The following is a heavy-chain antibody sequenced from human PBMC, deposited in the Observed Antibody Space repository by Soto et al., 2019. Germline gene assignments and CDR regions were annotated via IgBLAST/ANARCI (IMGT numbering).Heavy chain of an antibody. Sequence: QLQLQESGSGLVKPSQTLSLTCAVSGGSISSGGYSWSWIRQPPGKGLEWIGYIYHSGSTYYNPSLKGRVTIPVDRSKNQFALKLSSVPAGEPAVYYGARSERGRGDYFDYWGQGTLVTVSS. CDR1: GGSISSGGYS. CDR2: IYHSGST. CDR3: ARSERGRGDYFDY. D-gene: IGHD1-1*01. J-gene: IGHJ4*02. V-gene: IGHV4-30-2*01.